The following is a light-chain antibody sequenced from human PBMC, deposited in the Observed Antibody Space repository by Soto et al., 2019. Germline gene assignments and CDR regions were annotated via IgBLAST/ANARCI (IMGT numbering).Light chain of an antibody. CDR3: QQYSASLPWT. Sequence: EIVFTQSPGTLSLSRGERATLSCRASQSVGTNYIAWYQQKHGQSPRLLIYRASIRATGIPDRFSGSGSGTEFTLNIDGLQPEDFALYFCQQYSASLPWTFGQGTRVELK. CDR1: QSVGTNY. J-gene: IGKJ1*01. V-gene: IGKV3-20*01. CDR2: RAS.